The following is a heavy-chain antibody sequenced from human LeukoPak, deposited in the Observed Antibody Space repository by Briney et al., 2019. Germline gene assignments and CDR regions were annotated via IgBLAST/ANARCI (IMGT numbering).Heavy chain of an antibody. Sequence: PGGSLRLSCAASGFTFVSYWMHWVRQAPGKGLVWVSRINGYGSSTDFADSVKGRFTISRDNAKNTLYLQMNSLKTEDTAVYYCTTGPLSYYWGQGTLVTVSS. CDR1: GFTFVSYW. D-gene: IGHD1-14*01. CDR2: INGYGSST. CDR3: TTGPLSYY. J-gene: IGHJ4*02. V-gene: IGHV3-74*01.